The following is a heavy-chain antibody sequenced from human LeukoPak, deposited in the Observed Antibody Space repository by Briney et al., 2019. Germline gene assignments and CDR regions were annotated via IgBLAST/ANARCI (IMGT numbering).Heavy chain of an antibody. V-gene: IGHV4-61*02. CDR1: GGSISSGSYY. J-gene: IGHJ4*02. Sequence: SETLSLTCTVSGGSISSGSYYWSWIRQPAGKGLEWIGRIYTSGSTNYNPSLKGRVTISVDTSKNQFSLKLSSVTAADTAVYYCARGGREVDYWGQGTLVTVSS. D-gene: IGHD1-26*01. CDR2: IYTSGST. CDR3: ARGGREVDY.